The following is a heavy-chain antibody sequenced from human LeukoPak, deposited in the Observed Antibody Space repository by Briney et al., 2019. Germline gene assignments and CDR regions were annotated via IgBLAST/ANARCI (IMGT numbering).Heavy chain of an antibody. V-gene: IGHV3-23*01. CDR1: GITLSNYG. J-gene: IGHJ4*02. CDR3: AKRGIVIRAVILIGFHKEAHYFDS. Sequence: GGSLRLSCVVSGITLSNYGMSWVRQAPGKGLEWVSGISDRGGSTNYADSVKGRFTIFRDNSKNTLYLQMNSLRAEDTAVYCWAKRGIVIRAVILIGFHKEAHYFDSWREGTLVTASS. CDR2: ISDRGGST. D-gene: IGHD3-10*01.